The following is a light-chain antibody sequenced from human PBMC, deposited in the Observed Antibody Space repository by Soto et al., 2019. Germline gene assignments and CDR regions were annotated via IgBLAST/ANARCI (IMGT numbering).Light chain of an antibody. Sequence: EIMLTQPPATLTLSPGERATISYRARRNVRSNLTWYQQKPGQAPRLLIYGASTRATGVPARFSGSGAGTEFTLTINSLQSEDSAVYYCQRYNNWPLTFGGGTKVDIK. V-gene: IGKV3-15*01. J-gene: IGKJ4*01. CDR2: GAS. CDR1: RNVRSN. CDR3: QRYNNWPLT.